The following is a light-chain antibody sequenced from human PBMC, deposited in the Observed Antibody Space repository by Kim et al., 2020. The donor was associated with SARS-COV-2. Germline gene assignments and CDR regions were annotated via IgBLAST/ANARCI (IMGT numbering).Light chain of an antibody. V-gene: IGKV1-9*01. Sequence: ACVGDRVTITCRASQGIVGYLAWYQQKPGEAPKLLIYGASRLKSGVPSRFSGSGSGTDFTLSITSLQPEDFATYYCQQFKSDPWTFVQGTKVDIK. CDR2: GAS. CDR3: QQFKSDPWT. CDR1: QGIVGY. J-gene: IGKJ1*01.